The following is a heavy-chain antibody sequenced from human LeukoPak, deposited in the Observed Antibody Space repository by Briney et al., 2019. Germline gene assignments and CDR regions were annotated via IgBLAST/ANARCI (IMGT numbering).Heavy chain of an antibody. Sequence: SVKVSCKASGGTFSSYAISWVRQAPGQGLEWMGRIIPILGIANYAQKFQGRVTITADKSTSTAYMELSSLRSEDTAVYFCARVFSSTSRRYYYYGMDVWGQGTTVTVSS. CDR2: IIPILGIA. J-gene: IGHJ6*02. D-gene: IGHD2-2*01. CDR3: ARVFSSTSRRYYYYGMDV. V-gene: IGHV1-69*04. CDR1: GGTFSSYA.